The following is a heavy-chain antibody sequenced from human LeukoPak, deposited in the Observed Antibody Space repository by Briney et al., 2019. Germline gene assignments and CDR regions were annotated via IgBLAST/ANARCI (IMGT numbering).Heavy chain of an antibody. D-gene: IGHD2-15*01. Sequence: SETLSLTCAVYGGSFSGYYWSWIRQPPGKGLEWIGEINHSGSTNYNPSLKSRVTISVDTSKNQFSLKLSSVTAADTAVYYCARGGYCSGGSCYSDAFDIWGQGTMVTVSS. J-gene: IGHJ3*02. V-gene: IGHV4-34*01. CDR3: ARGGYCSGGSCYSDAFDI. CDR2: INHSGST. CDR1: GGSFSGYY.